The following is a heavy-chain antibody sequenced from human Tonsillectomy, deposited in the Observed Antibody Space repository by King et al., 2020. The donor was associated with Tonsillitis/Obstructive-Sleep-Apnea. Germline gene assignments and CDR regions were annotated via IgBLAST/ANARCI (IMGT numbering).Heavy chain of an antibody. Sequence: VQLQESGPGLVKPSETLSLTCTVSGGSISSSSYYWGWIRQPPGKGLEWIGSIYYSGSTYYNPSLKSRVTISVDTSKNQSSLKLSSVTAADTAVYYCPRHRPPGGPAAIPRVLGAFYIWGQGTMVTVSS. CDR1: GGSISSSSYY. D-gene: IGHD2-2*01. V-gene: IGHV4-39*01. CDR3: PRHRPPGGPAAIPRVLGAFYI. CDR2: IYYSGST. J-gene: IGHJ3*02.